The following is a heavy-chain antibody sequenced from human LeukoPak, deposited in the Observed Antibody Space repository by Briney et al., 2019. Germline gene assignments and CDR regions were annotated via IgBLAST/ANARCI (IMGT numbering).Heavy chain of an antibody. J-gene: IGHJ5*02. D-gene: IGHD3-16*01. Sequence: ASVKVSCKASGYTFTNYDINWVRQATGQGLEWMGWMNPNSGNTGHAQKFQGRVTMTRNTSISTAYMGLSSLRPEDTAVYYCARGGMITFGGVSWGQGTLVTVSS. V-gene: IGHV1-8*01. CDR3: ARGGMITFGGVS. CDR2: MNPNSGNT. CDR1: GYTFTNYD.